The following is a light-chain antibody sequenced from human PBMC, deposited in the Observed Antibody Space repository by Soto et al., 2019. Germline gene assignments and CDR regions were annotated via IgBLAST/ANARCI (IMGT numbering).Light chain of an antibody. Sequence: EIVLTQSPATLSLSPGERATLSCRASQSVSSYLAWYPQKPGQAPRLLIYDASNRATGIPARFSGSGSGPDFTLTISSLDPEDFAVYYCQQRSNWPLTFRGGPKVEI. V-gene: IGKV3-11*01. CDR3: QQRSNWPLT. J-gene: IGKJ4*01. CDR2: DAS. CDR1: QSVSSY.